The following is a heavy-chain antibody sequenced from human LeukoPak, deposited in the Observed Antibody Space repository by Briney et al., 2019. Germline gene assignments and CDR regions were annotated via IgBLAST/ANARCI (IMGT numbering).Heavy chain of an antibody. D-gene: IGHD5-24*01. Sequence: PSETLSLTCTVSGGSISSSSYYWGWIRQPPGKGLEWIGSIYYSGSTYYNPSLKSRVTISVHTSKHQFSLKLSSVTAADTAVYYCARVRDGYNHIDYWGKGTLVTVS. CDR2: IYYSGST. V-gene: IGHV4-39*07. CDR1: GGSISSSSYY. CDR3: ARVRDGYNHIDY. J-gene: IGHJ4*02.